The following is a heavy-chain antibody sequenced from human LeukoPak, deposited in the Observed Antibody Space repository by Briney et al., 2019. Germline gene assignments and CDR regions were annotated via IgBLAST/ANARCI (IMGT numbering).Heavy chain of an antibody. CDR3: AGSWFYRDYFEY. D-gene: IGHD3-10*01. CDR1: GFTVSSNY. Sequence: GGSLRLSCAASGFTVSSNYMTWVRQAPGKGLEWVSIIYSGGSTYYADSVKGRFTISGDNSKNTLYLQMNSLRVEDTAVYYCAGSWFYRDYFEYWGQGTLVTVSS. CDR2: IYSGGST. V-gene: IGHV3-66*01. J-gene: IGHJ4*02.